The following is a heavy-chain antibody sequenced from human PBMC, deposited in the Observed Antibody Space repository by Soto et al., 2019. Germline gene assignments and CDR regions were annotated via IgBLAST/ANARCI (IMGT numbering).Heavy chain of an antibody. D-gene: IGHD2-2*01. Sequence: PSETLSLTCTVSGGSISSGGYYWSWIRQPPGKGLEWIGYIYYSGSTNYNPSLKSRVTTSVDTSKNQFSLKLSSVTAADTAVYYCARDAPVGYCSSTSCYDWYYGMDVWGQGTTVTVSS. CDR2: IYYSGST. V-gene: IGHV4-61*08. J-gene: IGHJ6*02. CDR3: ARDAPVGYCSSTSCYDWYYGMDV. CDR1: GGSISSGGYY.